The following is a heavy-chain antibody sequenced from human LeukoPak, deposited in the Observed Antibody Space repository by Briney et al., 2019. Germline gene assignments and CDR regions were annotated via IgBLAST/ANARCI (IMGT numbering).Heavy chain of an antibody. Sequence: GGSLRLSCAASGFSFSRFGMHWVRQAPGKGLEWVALIWYDGSNTYHADSVKGRFTISRDNSKNMLYVQMNNLRAEDTAVYYCASATYYYVLDYWGQGTLVTVSS. D-gene: IGHD3-10*02. CDR3: ASATYYYVLDY. CDR2: IWYDGSNT. CDR1: GFSFSRFG. J-gene: IGHJ4*02. V-gene: IGHV3-33*01.